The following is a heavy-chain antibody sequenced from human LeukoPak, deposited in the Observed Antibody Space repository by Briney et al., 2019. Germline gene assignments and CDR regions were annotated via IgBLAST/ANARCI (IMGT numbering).Heavy chain of an antibody. D-gene: IGHD4-11*01. Sequence: GGSLRLSCAASGFTFSSYSMNWVRRAPGKGLEWVSSISNSSSYIYYADSVKGRFTISRDNAKNSLYLQMNSLRAEDTAVYYCARRSVSSNLDYWGQGTLVTVSS. CDR2: ISNSSSYI. CDR3: ARRSVSSNLDY. J-gene: IGHJ4*02. V-gene: IGHV3-21*01. CDR1: GFTFSSYS.